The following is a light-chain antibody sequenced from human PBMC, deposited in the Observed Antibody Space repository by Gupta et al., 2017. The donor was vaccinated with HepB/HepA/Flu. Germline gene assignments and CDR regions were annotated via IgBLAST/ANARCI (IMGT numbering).Light chain of an antibody. CDR1: QSVSTY. J-gene: IGKJ4*01. Sequence: EVVLTQSPATLSLSPGERATLSCRASQSVSTYLAWYQQKPGQPPRLLIYDASNRDTGIPARFSGSGYGTDFTLTISSREPEDFAVYYCQQRSNWPPLTFGGGTKVEIK. CDR3: QQRSNWPPLT. V-gene: IGKV3-11*01. CDR2: DAS.